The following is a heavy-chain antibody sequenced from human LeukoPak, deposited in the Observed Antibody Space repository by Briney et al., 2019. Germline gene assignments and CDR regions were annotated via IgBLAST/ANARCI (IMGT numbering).Heavy chain of an antibody. CDR3: AKRGVVIRVFLVGFHKEASYFDS. V-gene: IGHV3-23*01. CDR1: GITLSNYG. CDR2: ISGSGGNT. Sequence: GGSLRLSCAVSGITLSNYGMSWVRQVPGKGLEWVSGISGSGGNTYYADSVKGRFTISRDNSKNTLYLQMNSLRAEDTAVYFCAKRGVVIRVFLVGFHKEASYFDSWGQGALVTVSS. J-gene: IGHJ4*02. D-gene: IGHD3-10*01.